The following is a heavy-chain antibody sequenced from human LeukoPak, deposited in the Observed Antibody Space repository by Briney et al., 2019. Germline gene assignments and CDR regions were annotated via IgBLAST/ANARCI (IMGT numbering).Heavy chain of an antibody. CDR2: ISDEGNTK. V-gene: IGHV3-30-3*01. D-gene: IGHD2-15*01. CDR3: AKALLMDRGGSCYGY. J-gene: IGHJ4*02. Sequence: GRSLRLSCVVSGFTFSNFAMHWVRQAPGKGLEWVAVISDEGNTKIYADSVKGRVTISRDNSKNTLYLQMNSLRAEDTAVYYCAKALLMDRGGSCYGYWGQGTLVTVSS. CDR1: GFTFSNFA.